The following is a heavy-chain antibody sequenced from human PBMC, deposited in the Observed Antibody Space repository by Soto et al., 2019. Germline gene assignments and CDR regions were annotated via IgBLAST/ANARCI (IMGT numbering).Heavy chain of an antibody. J-gene: IGHJ5*02. D-gene: IGHD6-13*01. CDR1: GGSISSYY. V-gene: IGHV4-59*01. CDR3: ARVVAAAGTGWFDP. Sequence: SSETLSLTCTVSGGSISSYYWSWIRQPPGKGLEWIGYIYYSGSTNYNPSLKSRVTISVDTSKNQFSLKLSSVTAADTAVYYCARVVAAAGTGWFDPWGQGTLVTVSS. CDR2: IYYSGST.